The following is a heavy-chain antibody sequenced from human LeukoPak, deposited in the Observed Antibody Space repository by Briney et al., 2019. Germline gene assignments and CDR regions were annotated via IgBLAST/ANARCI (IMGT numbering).Heavy chain of an antibody. CDR3: ARKLGYYDSSGYSFDI. CDR2: IYYSGST. D-gene: IGHD3-22*01. CDR1: GGSISSGGYY. V-gene: IGHV4-31*03. Sequence: PSETLSLTCTVSGGSISSGGYYWSWIRQHPGKGLEWIGYIYYSGSTYYNPSLKSRVTISVDTSKNQFSLKLSSVTAADTAVYYCARKLGYYDSSGYSFDIWGQGTMVTVSS. J-gene: IGHJ3*02.